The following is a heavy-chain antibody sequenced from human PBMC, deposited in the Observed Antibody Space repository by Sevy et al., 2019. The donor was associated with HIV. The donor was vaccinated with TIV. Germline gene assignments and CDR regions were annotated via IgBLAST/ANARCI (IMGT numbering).Heavy chain of an antibody. CDR3: ARSMEQQLHASDI. Sequence: SETLSLTCAVSGASIGDSSYYWAWIRQPPGKGLEWIGNNDSYGETYYNSSLKSRVTISVDTSKNQFSLSLTSVTAADTAIYFCARSMEQQLHASDIWGQGTMVTVSS. CDR2: NDSYGET. CDR1: GASIGDSSYY. J-gene: IGHJ3*02. D-gene: IGHD6-13*01. V-gene: IGHV4-39*01.